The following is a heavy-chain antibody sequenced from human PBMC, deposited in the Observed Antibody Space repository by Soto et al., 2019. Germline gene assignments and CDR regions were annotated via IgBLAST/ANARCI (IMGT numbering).Heavy chain of an antibody. Sequence: ASVKVSCKASGYTFTSYGISWVRQAPGQGLEWMGWISAYNGNTNYAQKLQGRVTMTTDTSTSTAYMELRSLRSDDTAVYYCARGGLGGSYLLPYYYYGMDVWGQGTTVTVSS. V-gene: IGHV1-18*01. J-gene: IGHJ6*02. CDR2: ISAYNGNT. D-gene: IGHD1-26*01. CDR1: GYTFTSYG. CDR3: ARGGLGGSYLLPYYYYGMDV.